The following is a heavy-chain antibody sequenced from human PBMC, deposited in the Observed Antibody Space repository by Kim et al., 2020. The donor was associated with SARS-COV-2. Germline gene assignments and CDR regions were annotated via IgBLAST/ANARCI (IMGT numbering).Heavy chain of an antibody. CDR2: ISYDGSNK. D-gene: IGHD5-18*01. CDR3: ARVDGPRIQLWYGRDYYYYYGMDV. Sequence: GGSLRLSCAASGFTFSSYAMHWVRQAPGKGLEWVAVISYDGSNKYYADSVKGRFTISRDNSKNTLYLQMNSLRAEDTAVYYCARVDGPRIQLWYGRDYYYYYGMDVWGQGTTVTVSS. CDR1: GFTFSSYA. J-gene: IGHJ6*02. V-gene: IGHV3-30*04.